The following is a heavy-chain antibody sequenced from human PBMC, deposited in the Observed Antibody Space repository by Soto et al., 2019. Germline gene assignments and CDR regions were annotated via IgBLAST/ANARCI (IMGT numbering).Heavy chain of an antibody. D-gene: IGHD5-12*01. J-gene: IGHJ4*02. CDR3: ARGTGYSDYDFLLYFDY. CDR2: IIPVLTTT. Sequence: GPSVKVSCKASGGTFVSYAISWVRQAHGQGLEWMGGIIPVLTTTNYAQKFHGRVTITADESTSTAYMELRSLRSEDTAAYYCARGTGYSDYDFLLYFDYWGQGTLVTVSS. V-gene: IGHV1-69*13. CDR1: GGTFVSYA.